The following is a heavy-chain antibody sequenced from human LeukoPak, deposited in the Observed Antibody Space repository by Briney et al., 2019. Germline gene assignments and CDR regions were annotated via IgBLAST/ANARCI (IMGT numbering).Heavy chain of an antibody. CDR1: GFTFRSYE. CDR2: ISSGGSIK. V-gene: IGHV3-48*03. J-gene: IGHJ5*02. Sequence: GGSLRLSCAASGFTFRSYEMNWVRQAPGKGLEWVSYISSGGSIKYYADSVEGRFTISRDNTKNSLYLQMNGLRAEDTAVYYCARVEWELLGRGFDPWGQGTLVTGSS. D-gene: IGHD1-26*01. CDR3: ARVEWELLGRGFDP.